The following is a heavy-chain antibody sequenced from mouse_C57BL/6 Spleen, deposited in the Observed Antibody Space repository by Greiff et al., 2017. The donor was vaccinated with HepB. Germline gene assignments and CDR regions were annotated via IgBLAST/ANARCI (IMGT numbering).Heavy chain of an antibody. J-gene: IGHJ4*01. D-gene: IGHD1-1*01. V-gene: IGHV1-53*01. CDR2: INPSNGGT. Sequence: VQLQQSGTELVKPGASVKLSCKASGYTFTSYWMHWVKQRPGQGLEWIGNINPSNGGTNYNEKFKSKATLTVDKSSSTAYMQLSSLTSEDSAVYYCARVPATVVAYYYAMDYWGQGTSVTVSS. CDR1: GYTFTSYW. CDR3: ARVPATVVAYYYAMDY.